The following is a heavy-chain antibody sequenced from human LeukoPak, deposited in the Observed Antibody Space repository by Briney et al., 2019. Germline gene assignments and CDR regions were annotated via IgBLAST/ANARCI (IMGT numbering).Heavy chain of an antibody. J-gene: IGHJ4*02. CDR3: ARKYCSSTSCLFDY. CDR1: GFTFSSYE. CDR2: ISTSGSPI. Sequence: GGSLRLSCAASGFTFSSYEMNWVRQAPGKGLEWVSYISTSGSPIYYADSVRGRFTISRDNAKNSLYLQMNSLRAEDTAVYYCARKYCSSTSCLFDYWGQGTLVTVSS. D-gene: IGHD2-2*01. V-gene: IGHV3-48*03.